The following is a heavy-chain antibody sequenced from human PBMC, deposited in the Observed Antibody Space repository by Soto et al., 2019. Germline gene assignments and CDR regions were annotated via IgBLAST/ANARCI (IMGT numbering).Heavy chain of an antibody. CDR3: EKDRVGGTFYTPLAF. D-gene: IGHD1-7*01. V-gene: IGHV3-30*18. J-gene: IGHJ4*02. CDR1: GFNFDNYG. CDR2: ITYDGSFQ. Sequence: GSRGLSCAASGFNFDNYGMHWVRQAPGKGLEWVAVITYDGSFQYYADSVQGRFTISRDDSKNTLSLHLNTLKPEDTAVYHCEKDRVGGTFYTPLAFWGQGTLVTVSS.